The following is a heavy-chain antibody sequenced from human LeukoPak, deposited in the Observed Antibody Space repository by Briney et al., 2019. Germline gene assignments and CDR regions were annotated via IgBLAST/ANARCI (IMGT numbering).Heavy chain of an antibody. CDR1: GYTFTGYY. Sequence: GASVKVSCEASGYTFTGYYMHWVRQAPGQGLEWMGGIIPIFGTANYAQKFQGRVTITADEYKSTAYMELSSLRSEDTAVYYCAILRTTETPPVRYYYYYYMDVWGEGTRVTISS. CDR3: AILRTTETPPVRYYYYYYMDV. J-gene: IGHJ6*03. D-gene: IGHD4-17*01. V-gene: IGHV1-69*13. CDR2: IIPIFGTA.